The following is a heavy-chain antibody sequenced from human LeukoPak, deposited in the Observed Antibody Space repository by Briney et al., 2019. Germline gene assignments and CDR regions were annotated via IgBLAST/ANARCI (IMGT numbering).Heavy chain of an antibody. CDR3: ARVASLSVTHYYYYGMDV. D-gene: IGHD4-17*01. CDR2: ISYHGRKK. V-gene: IGHV3-30*04. CDR1: EFTFGTYA. Sequence: GGSLRLSCAASEFTFGTYAMHWVRQAPGKGLEGVAMISYHGRKKSYADSVKGRFSISRDNAENTLYLQMNSLRHDDTAVYYCARVASLSVTHYYYYGMDVWGPGTTVSVSS. J-gene: IGHJ6*02.